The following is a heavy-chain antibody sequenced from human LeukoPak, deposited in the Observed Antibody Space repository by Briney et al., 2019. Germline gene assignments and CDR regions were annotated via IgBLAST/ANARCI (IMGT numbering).Heavy chain of an antibody. Sequence: GGSLRLSCAASGFTFSSYAMSWVRQAPGKGLEWVSVISGSGGSTYYADSVKGRFTISRDNPKNTLYLQMNSLRAEDTAVYYCAKAGGWFGELLQTSADNWFDPWGEGTLVTVSS. CDR1: GFTFSSYA. CDR2: ISGSGGST. V-gene: IGHV3-23*01. D-gene: IGHD3-10*01. CDR3: AKAGGWFGELLQTSADNWFDP. J-gene: IGHJ5*02.